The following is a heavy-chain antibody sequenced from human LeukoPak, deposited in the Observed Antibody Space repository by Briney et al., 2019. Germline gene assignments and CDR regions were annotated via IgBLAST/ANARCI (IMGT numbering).Heavy chain of an antibody. D-gene: IGHD3-22*01. V-gene: IGHV4-59*12. CDR3: ARGYYDSSGYLHFDY. CDR2: IYYSGST. J-gene: IGHJ4*02. Sequence: SETLSLTCTVSGGSISSYYWSWIRQPPGKGLEWIGYIYYSGSTNYNPSLKSRVTMPVDTSKNQFSLKLSSVTAADTAVYYCARGYYDSSGYLHFDYWGQGTLVTVSS. CDR1: GGSISSYY.